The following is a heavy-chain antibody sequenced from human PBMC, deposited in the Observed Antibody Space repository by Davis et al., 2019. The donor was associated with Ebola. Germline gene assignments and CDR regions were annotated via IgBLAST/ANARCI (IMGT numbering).Heavy chain of an antibody. D-gene: IGHD4-17*01. CDR2: IRSKANSYAT. CDR3: ARQGLRYYFDY. CDR1: GFTFSGSA. V-gene: IGHV3-73*01. J-gene: IGHJ4*02. Sequence: GGSLRLSCAASGFTFSGSAMHWVRQASGKGLEWVGRIRSKANSYATAYAASVKGRFTISRDDSKNTAYLQMNSLRAEDTAVYYCARQGLRYYFDYWGQGTLVTVSS.